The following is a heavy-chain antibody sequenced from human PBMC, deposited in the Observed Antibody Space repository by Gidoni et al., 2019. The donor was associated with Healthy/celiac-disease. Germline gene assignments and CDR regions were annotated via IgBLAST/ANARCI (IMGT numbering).Heavy chain of an antibody. J-gene: IGHJ4*02. CDR3: ARDLLSSSGSLDY. D-gene: IGHD6-25*01. Sequence: EVQLVESGGGLVKPGGSLRLSCAASGFTFSSYSMNWVRQAPGKGLEWVSSISSSSSYIYYADSVKGRFTISRDNAKNSLYLQMNSLRAEDTAVYYCARDLLSSSGSLDYWGQGTLVTVSS. V-gene: IGHV3-21*01. CDR1: GFTFSSYS. CDR2: ISSSSSYI.